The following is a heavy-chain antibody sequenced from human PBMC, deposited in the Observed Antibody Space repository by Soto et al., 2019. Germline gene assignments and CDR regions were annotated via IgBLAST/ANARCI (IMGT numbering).Heavy chain of an antibody. V-gene: IGHV1-2*02. J-gene: IGHJ6*01. D-gene: IGHD3-3*01. Sequence: ASVKVSCKASGHSFTAYYMHWVRQAPGQGLEWMGWINPNSGGTKYAQKFQGRVTMTRDTSSRTVYMELSGLRSDDTAVYFCARALXRFLDWIPENYYYGMDVWGQGTTVTVSS. CDR2: INPNSGGT. CDR3: ARALXRFLDWIPENYYYGMDV. CDR1: GHSFTAYY.